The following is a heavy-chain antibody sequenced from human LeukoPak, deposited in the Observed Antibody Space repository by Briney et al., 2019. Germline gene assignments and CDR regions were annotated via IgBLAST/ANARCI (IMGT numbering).Heavy chain of an antibody. Sequence: GGSLRLSCAASGFTFSDYFMSWIRQAPGKGLEWVSYISSSGSTIYYADSVKGRFTISRDNAKNSLYLRMNSLRSEDTAVYYCAAAPQTHRYLGYWGQGTLVTVSS. V-gene: IGHV3-11*04. CDR2: ISSSGSTI. CDR3: AAAPQTHRYLGY. D-gene: IGHD3-16*02. J-gene: IGHJ4*02. CDR1: GFTFSDYF.